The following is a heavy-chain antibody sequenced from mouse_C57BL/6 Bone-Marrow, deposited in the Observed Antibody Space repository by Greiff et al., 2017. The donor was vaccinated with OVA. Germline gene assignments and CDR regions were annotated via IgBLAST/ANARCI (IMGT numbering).Heavy chain of an antibody. CDR1: GYTFTNYW. Sequence: QVQLKESGAELVRPGTSVKMSCKASGYTFTNYWIGWAKQRPGHGLEWIGDIYPGGGYTNYNEKFKGKATLTADKSSSTAYMQFSSLTSEDSAIYYCAREGLRGGFDYWGQGTTLTVSS. CDR3: AREGLRGGFDY. D-gene: IGHD2-4*01. V-gene: IGHV1-63*01. CDR2: IYPGGGYT. J-gene: IGHJ2*01.